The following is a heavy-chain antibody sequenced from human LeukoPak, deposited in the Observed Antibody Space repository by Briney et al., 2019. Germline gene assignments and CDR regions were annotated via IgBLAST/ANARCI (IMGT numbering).Heavy chain of an antibody. V-gene: IGHV3-30*03. D-gene: IGHD3-10*01. CDR2: IPYDGSNK. CDR3: GRGMRDYYGLDY. CDR1: GFTFSSYG. Sequence: GRSLRLSCAASGFTFSSYGMHWVRQAPGKGLEWVAVIPYDGSNKYYADSVKGRFTISRDNAKNTLYLQMNRLTVEDTAVYYCGRGMRDYYGLDYWGQGILVTVSS. J-gene: IGHJ4*02.